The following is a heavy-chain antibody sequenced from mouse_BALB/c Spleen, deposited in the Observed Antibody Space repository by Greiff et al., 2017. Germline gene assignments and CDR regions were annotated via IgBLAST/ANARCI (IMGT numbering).Heavy chain of an antibody. CDR3: ARAGRYDWFAY. J-gene: IGHJ3*01. CDR1: GYSITSGYY. V-gene: IGHV3-6*02. Sequence: EVQRVESGPGLVKPSQSLSLTCSVTGYSITSGYYWNLIRQLPGNKLEWMGYISYDGSNNYNPSLKNRITITRDTSKNQFFLKLNSVTTEDTATYYCARAGRYDWFAYWGQGTLVTVSA. CDR2: ISYDGSN. D-gene: IGHD2-14*01.